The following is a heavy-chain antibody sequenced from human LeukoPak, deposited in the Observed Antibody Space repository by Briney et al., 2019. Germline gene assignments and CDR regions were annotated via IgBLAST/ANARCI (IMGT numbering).Heavy chain of an antibody. D-gene: IGHD5-18*01. Sequence: ASVKVSCKASGYTFTSYYMHWVRQAPGQGLEWMGVINPSGGGTSSAQKFQGRVTMTRDTSTSTVYMELSSLRSEDTAVYYCARARVIQLWSSSFDYWGQGTLVTVSS. V-gene: IGHV1-46*01. CDR3: ARARVIQLWSSSFDY. CDR1: GYTFTSYY. CDR2: INPSGGGT. J-gene: IGHJ4*02.